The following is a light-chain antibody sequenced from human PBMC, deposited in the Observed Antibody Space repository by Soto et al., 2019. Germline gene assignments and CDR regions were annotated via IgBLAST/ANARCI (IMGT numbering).Light chain of an antibody. J-gene: IGKJ4*01. Sequence: IVLTQSPATLSLSPGERATLSCRASQSVSSYLAWYQQKPGQAPRLLIYDASNRATGIPARFSGSGSGTDFTLTISSLEPDDFAVYYCQQRSNWPSTFGGGTKV. V-gene: IGKV3-11*01. CDR3: QQRSNWPST. CDR2: DAS. CDR1: QSVSSY.